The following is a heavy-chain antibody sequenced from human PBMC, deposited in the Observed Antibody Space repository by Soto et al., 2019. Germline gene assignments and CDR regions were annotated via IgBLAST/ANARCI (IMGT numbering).Heavy chain of an antibody. CDR1: GYTFTAYA. V-gene: IGHV1-3*01. CDR3: ARINSGIYRYAAFDM. D-gene: IGHD1-26*01. J-gene: IGHJ3*02. Sequence: QVQLVQSRAEVKPPGASVKVSCRTSGYTFTAYALHWVRQAPGQGLEWMGWVNAANGVTKFSQQFQGRVTITRDTSATTAYMELSSLRSEDTAVYFCARINSGIYRYAAFDMWGQGTTVTVAS. CDR2: VNAANGVT.